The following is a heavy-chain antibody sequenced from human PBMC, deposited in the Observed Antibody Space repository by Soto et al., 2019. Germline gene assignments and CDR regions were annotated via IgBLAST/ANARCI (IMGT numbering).Heavy chain of an antibody. CDR2: ISAYNGNT. D-gene: IGHD3-3*02. Sequence: SVKVSCKASGYTSTIYGISWVRQAPGRGLQWMGWISAYNGNTNSAQKLQGRVPMTTDTSASTAYMELRRLSSDDTAVYYRARVARILAAWWGAWFDHWGQGTLV. V-gene: IGHV1-18*01. J-gene: IGHJ5*02. CDR1: GYTSTIYG. CDR3: ARVARILAAWWGAWFDH.